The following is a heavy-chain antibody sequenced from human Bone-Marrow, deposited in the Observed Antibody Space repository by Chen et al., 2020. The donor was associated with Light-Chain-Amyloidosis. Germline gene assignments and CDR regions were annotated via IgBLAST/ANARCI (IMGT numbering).Heavy chain of an antibody. CDR2: ISGRGGRR. J-gene: IGHJ3*02. CDR1: GFAFSSYA. D-gene: IGHD3-9*01. CDR3: AKDISYDDILPGYPADAFDI. Sequence: EVQLVESGGGLLQRGGSLRLSCAASGFAFSSYAMSWVRQAAGKGLAGGGTISGRGGRRYYGDSVKGRLTSSRENSKNAVFQKGNSWSAEDTAVYYCAKDISYDDILPGYPADAFDIWGQGTMVTVSS. V-gene: IGHV3-23*04.